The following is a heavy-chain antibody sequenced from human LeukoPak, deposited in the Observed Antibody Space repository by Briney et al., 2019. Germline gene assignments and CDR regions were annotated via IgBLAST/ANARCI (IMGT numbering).Heavy chain of an antibody. CDR2: ISSSGGST. V-gene: IGHV3-23*01. J-gene: IGHJ4*02. Sequence: SGGSPSLSCAAPGFTFSSYAMSWVRQAPGKGPEWVSGISSSGGSTYYADSVKGRFTISRDNSKNTLYLQMNSLRAEDTAVYYCAKTADYGNYLLCHWGQGTLVTVSS. CDR3: AKTADYGNYLLCH. CDR1: GFTFSSYA. D-gene: IGHD4-11*01.